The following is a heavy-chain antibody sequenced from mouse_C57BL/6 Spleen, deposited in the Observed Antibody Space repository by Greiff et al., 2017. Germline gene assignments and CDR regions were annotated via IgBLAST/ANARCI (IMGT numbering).Heavy chain of an antibody. V-gene: IGHV1-55*01. Sequence: VQLQQPGAELVKPGASVKMSCKASGYTFTSYCITWVKQRPGQGLEWIGDIYPGSGSTNYNENFKSKATLTVDTSASTAYMQLSSLTSEDSAGYYWARGNCAWFAYWGQGTLVTVSA. J-gene: IGHJ3*01. CDR1: GYTFTSYC. CDR3: ARGNCAWFAY. CDR2: IYPGSGST. D-gene: IGHD4-1*01.